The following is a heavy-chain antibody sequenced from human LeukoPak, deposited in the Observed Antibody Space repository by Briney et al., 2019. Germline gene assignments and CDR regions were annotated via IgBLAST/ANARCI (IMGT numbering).Heavy chain of an antibody. Sequence: ASVKVSCKASGYTFIIYGIQWVRHAPEQGLEWVGWMRPRYGNTAYAQSFQGRVTITRDTSIDKVYMELSGLRSEDTAVYYCARVGAGEGGIDYWAQGTLITVYS. J-gene: IGHJ4*02. CDR3: ARVGAGEGGIDY. CDR2: MRPRYGNT. V-gene: IGHV1-8*03. D-gene: IGHD3-10*01. CDR1: GYTFIIYG.